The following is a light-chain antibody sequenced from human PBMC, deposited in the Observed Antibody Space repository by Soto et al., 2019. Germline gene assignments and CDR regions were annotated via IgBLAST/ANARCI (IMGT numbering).Light chain of an antibody. V-gene: IGKV1-5*03. J-gene: IGKJ1*01. CDR2: KAS. Sequence: DIQMTQSPSPLSASVGDRVTITCRASQSISSWLAWYQQKPGKAPKLLIYKASSLESGVPSRFSGSGSGTDFTLTISSLQPDDFATDYCQQYNSYPWTFGQGIQVEIK. CDR1: QSISSW. CDR3: QQYNSYPWT.